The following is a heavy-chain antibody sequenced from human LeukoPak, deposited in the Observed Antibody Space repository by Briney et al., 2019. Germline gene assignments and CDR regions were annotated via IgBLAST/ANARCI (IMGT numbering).Heavy chain of an antibody. CDR2: MSDSGSYI. D-gene: IGHD3-22*01. J-gene: IGHJ3*02. Sequence: GGSLRLSCAASGFTLSDYYMSWIRQAPGKGPEWISYMSDSGSYIKYADSVMGRFAISRDNAKNSLYLQMNSLRAEDTAVYYCARDSPAYYDNANDAFDIWGQGTMVTVSS. CDR3: ARDSPAYYDNANDAFDI. V-gene: IGHV3-11*01. CDR1: GFTLSDYY.